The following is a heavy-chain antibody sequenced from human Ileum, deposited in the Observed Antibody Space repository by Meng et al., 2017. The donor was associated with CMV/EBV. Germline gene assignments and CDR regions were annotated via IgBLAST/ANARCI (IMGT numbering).Heavy chain of an antibody. D-gene: IGHD4-11*01. CDR1: GYTFSAYS. CDR3: ARERVMTTVTKYYYYYGMDV. J-gene: IGHJ6*02. V-gene: IGHV1-2*02. CDR2: INPDIGDV. Sequence: VKVSCKASGYTFSAYSMHWVRQAPGQGLEWMGWINPDIGDVNYAQNFQGRVTMTSDTSNSTAYMELSRLRADDTAVYYCARERVMTTVTKYYYYYGMDVWGQGTTVTVSS.